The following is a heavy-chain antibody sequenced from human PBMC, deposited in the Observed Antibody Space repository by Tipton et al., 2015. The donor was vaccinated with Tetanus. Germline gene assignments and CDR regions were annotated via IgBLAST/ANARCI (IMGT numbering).Heavy chain of an antibody. Sequence: PGLVKPSETLSLTCTVSGASISSSRRFDCGWIRQPPGKGLEWIGTISYSGSTSYSPSLKSRVTMSVDTSRNQFSLKLSSVTAAGTAVYYCASRDREQGKFDYWGQGTLVTVSS. D-gene: IGHD7-27*01. CDR1: GASISSSRRFD. CDR3: ASRDREQGKFDY. CDR2: ISYSGST. J-gene: IGHJ4*02. V-gene: IGHV4-39*07.